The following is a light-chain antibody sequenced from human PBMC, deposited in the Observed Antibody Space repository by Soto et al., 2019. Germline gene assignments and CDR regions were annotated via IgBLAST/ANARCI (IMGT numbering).Light chain of an antibody. V-gene: IGKV3-20*01. CDR1: HSINTSF. Sequence: EIVLTQSPGTLSLSPVYIATLSFRSSHSINTSFLAWFQQKPGQAPRLLIYAASTRATGIPDRFSGSASETDFTLTISRLEPEDFAVYYCQKYGSSPRKFGQGTKVDIK. CDR3: QKYGSSPRK. J-gene: IGKJ1*01. CDR2: AAS.